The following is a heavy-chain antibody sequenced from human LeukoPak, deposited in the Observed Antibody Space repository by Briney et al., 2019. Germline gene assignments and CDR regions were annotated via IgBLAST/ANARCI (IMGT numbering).Heavy chain of an antibody. D-gene: IGHD4-23*01. CDR2: IYFSGST. CDR1: GFTFSTYE. Sequence: PGGSLRLSCAASGFTFSTYEMNWVRQAPGKGLEWIGYIYFSGSTNYNPSLKSRVTISLDTSKNQFSLKLSSVTTADTAVYYCARSVVTLYWYFDLWGRGTLVTVSS. V-gene: IGHV4-59*01. CDR3: ARSVVTLYWYFDL. J-gene: IGHJ2*01.